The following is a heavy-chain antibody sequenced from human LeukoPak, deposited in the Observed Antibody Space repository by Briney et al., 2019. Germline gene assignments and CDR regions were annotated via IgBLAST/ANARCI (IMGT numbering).Heavy chain of an antibody. Sequence: ASVKVSCKASGYTFSGYYIHWVRQAPGQGLEWMGWINPNSGGTNYAQKFQGRVTMTRDTSISTAYMELSRLRSDDTAVYYCARYEQLKWFGTPFEFDWWGQGTLVTVSS. J-gene: IGHJ4*02. CDR2: INPNSGGT. CDR3: ARYEQLKWFGTPFEFDW. CDR1: GYTFSGYY. D-gene: IGHD3-10*01. V-gene: IGHV1-2*02.